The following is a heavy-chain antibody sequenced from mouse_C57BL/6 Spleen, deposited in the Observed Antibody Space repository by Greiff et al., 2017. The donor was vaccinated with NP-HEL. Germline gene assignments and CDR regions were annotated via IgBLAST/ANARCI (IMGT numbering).Heavy chain of an antibody. J-gene: IGHJ3*01. V-gene: IGHV1-69*01. CDR1: GYTFTSYW. CDR2: IDPSDSYT. D-gene: IGHD3-1*01. CDR3: ARGTHPETSWFAY. Sequence: QVQLQQPGAELVMPGASVKLSCKASGYTFTSYWMHWVKQRPGQGLEWIGEIDPSDSYTNYNQKFKGKSTLTVDKSSSTAYMQLSSLTSEDSAVYDCARGTHPETSWFAYGGQGTLVTVSA.